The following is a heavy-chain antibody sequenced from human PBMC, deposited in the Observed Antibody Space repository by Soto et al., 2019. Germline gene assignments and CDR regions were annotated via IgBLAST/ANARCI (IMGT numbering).Heavy chain of an antibody. V-gene: IGHV1-18*01. CDR1: GYTFTNYG. CDR2: INTYNGNT. J-gene: IGHJ6*02. CDR3: ARDPSSPYCGGDCAIYYYYYGMAV. Sequence: ASVKVSCKASGYTFTNYGISWVRQAPGQGLEWMGWINTYNGNTNHAQKLQGRVTMTTDTSTSTAYMELRSLRSDDTAVYYCARDPSSPYCGGDCAIYYYYYGMAVWGQGTTVTVSS. D-gene: IGHD2-21*02.